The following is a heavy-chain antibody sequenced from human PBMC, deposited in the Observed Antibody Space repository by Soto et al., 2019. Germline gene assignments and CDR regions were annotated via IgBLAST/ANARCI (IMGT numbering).Heavy chain of an antibody. CDR2: ISGSGGST. Sequence: VGSLRLSCAASGFTFSSYAMSWVRQAPGKGLEWVSAISGSGGSTYYADSVKGRFTISRDNSKNTLYLQMNSLRAEDTAVYYCAKVPGRSGSRHYYKDVWGKGTTVTVSS. CDR1: GFTFSSYA. J-gene: IGHJ6*03. D-gene: IGHD6-25*01. CDR3: AKVPGRSGSRHYYKDV. V-gene: IGHV3-23*01.